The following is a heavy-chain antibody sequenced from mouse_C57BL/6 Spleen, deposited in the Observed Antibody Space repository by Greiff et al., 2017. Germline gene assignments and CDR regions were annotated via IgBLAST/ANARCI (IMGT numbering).Heavy chain of an antibody. D-gene: IGHD1-1*01. J-gene: IGHJ2*01. CDR1: GYTFTSYW. V-gene: IGHV1-55*01. CDR2: IYPGSGST. Sequence: VKLQESGAELVKPGASVKMSCKASGYTFTSYWITWVKQRPGQGLEWIGDIYPGSGSTNYNEKFKSKATLTVDTSSSTAYMQLSSLTSEDSAVYYIAREDYYSFDYWGQGTTRTGSS. CDR3: AREDYYSFDY.